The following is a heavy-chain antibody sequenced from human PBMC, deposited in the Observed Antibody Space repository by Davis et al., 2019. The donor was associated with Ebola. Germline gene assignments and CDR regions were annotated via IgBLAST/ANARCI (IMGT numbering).Heavy chain of an antibody. D-gene: IGHD4-17*01. CDR1: GGTFSSYA. CDR2: INPNSGGT. V-gene: IGHV1-2*06. Sequence: AASVKVSCKASGGTFSSYAISWVRQAPGQGLEWMGRINPNSGGTNYAQKFQGRVTMTRDTSISTAYMELSRLTSDDTAVYYCASGTTVTTGFDNWGQGTLVTVSS. J-gene: IGHJ4*02. CDR3: ASGTTVTTGFDN.